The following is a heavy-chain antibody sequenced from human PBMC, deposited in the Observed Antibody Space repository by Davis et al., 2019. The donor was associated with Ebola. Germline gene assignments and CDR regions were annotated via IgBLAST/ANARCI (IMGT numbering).Heavy chain of an antibody. V-gene: IGHV3-23*01. J-gene: IGHJ6*02. Sequence: GGSLRLSCAVSGVTFRNYVMSWVRQAPGKGLEWVSSISSSGGNSFYMDSVKGRFYIDRDNSKNTVHLQMHRLRAEDTAVYYCASSSTPPAIEYYDYALDVWGQGTTVTVSS. CDR1: GVTFRNYV. CDR3: ASSSTPPAIEYYDYALDV. D-gene: IGHD2/OR15-2a*01. CDR2: ISSSGGNS.